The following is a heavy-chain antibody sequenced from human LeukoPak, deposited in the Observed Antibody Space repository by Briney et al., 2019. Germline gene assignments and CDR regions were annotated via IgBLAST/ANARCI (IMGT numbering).Heavy chain of an antibody. CDR1: GFTFSSYA. CDR3: ARGGNSVVFDY. CDR2: ISSGSSYI. J-gene: IGHJ4*02. Sequence: PGGSLRLSCAASGFTFSSYAMSWVRQAPGKGLEWVSSISSGSSYIYYADSVKGRFTISRDNAKNSLYLQMNSLRAEDTAVYYCARGGNSVVFDYWGQGTLVTVSS. D-gene: IGHD4-23*01. V-gene: IGHV3-21*01.